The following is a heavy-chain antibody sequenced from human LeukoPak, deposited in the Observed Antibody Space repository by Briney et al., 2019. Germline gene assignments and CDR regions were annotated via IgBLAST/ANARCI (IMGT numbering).Heavy chain of an antibody. CDR3: AKDNDEGTDYDSSGYDY. CDR1: GFTVSSNY. Sequence: GGSLRLSCAASGFTVSSNYMSWVRQAPGKGLEWVSVIYSGGSTYYADSVKGRFTISRDNSKNTLYLQMNSLRAEDTALYYCAKDNDEGTDYDSSGYDYWGQGTLVTVSS. J-gene: IGHJ4*02. D-gene: IGHD3-22*01. CDR2: IYSGGST. V-gene: IGHV3-53*05.